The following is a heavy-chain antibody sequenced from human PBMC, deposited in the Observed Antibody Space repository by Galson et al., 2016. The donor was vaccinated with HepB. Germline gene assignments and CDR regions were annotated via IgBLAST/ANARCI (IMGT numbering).Heavy chain of an antibody. Sequence: SVKVSCKASGYTFTGYFIHWVRQAPGQGLEWMGWINPSGGTNFAEKFQDWVTMTRDTSISTAYMELSRLTSDDTAVYYCARSATYCSGGSCFSDYSGMDVWGQGTTVTVSS. CDR3: ARSATYCSGGSCFSDYSGMDV. D-gene: IGHD2-15*01. CDR2: INPSGGT. J-gene: IGHJ6*02. CDR1: GYTFTGYF. V-gene: IGHV1-2*04.